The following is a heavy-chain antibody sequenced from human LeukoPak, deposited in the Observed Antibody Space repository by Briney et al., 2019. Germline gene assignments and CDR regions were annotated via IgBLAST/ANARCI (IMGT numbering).Heavy chain of an antibody. CDR2: MNPNSGNT. J-gene: IGHJ4*02. V-gene: IGHV1-8*01. CDR1: GYTFTSYD. CDR3: ARTCSSTSCSDFDH. Sequence: EASVKVSCKASGYTFTSYDINWVRQATGQGLEWMGRMNPNSGNTGYAQKFQGRVTMTRNTSISTAYTELSSLRSEDTAVYYCARTCSSTSCSDFDHWGQGTLVTVSS. D-gene: IGHD2-2*01.